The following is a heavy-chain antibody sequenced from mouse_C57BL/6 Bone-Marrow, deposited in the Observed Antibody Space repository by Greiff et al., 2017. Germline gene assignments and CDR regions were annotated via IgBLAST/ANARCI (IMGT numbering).Heavy chain of an antibody. CDR3: ARGNYDYDGRSFDY. Sequence: VQLQQSGAELARPGASVKLSCKASGYTFTSYGISWVKQRTGQGLEWIGEIYPRSGNTYYNEKFKGKATLTADKSSSTAYMELRSLTSEDSAVYVCARGNYDYDGRSFDYWGQGTTLTVSS. CDR2: IYPRSGNT. J-gene: IGHJ2*01. D-gene: IGHD2-4*01. V-gene: IGHV1-81*01. CDR1: GYTFTSYG.